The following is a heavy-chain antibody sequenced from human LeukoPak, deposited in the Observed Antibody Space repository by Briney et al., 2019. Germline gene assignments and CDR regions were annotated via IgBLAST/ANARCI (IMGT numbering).Heavy chain of an antibody. J-gene: IGHJ4*02. Sequence: SETLSLTCAVYGGSFSGYYWSWIRQPPGKGLEWIGEINHSGSTNYNPSLKSRVTISVDTSKNQFSLKLSSLTAADTALYYCASSRRVPGVSIGYFDSWGQGTLVTVSS. CDR2: INHSGST. CDR1: GGSFSGYY. D-gene: IGHD3-10*01. V-gene: IGHV4-34*01. CDR3: ASSRRVPGVSIGYFDS.